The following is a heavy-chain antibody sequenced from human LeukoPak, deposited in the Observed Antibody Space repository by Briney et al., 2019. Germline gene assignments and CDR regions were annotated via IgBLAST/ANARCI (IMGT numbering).Heavy chain of an antibody. J-gene: IGHJ3*02. CDR1: GDSIISSKYY. CDR2: IYYSGST. CDR3: ARHLNWGVGAFDI. Sequence: SETLSLTCTVSGDSIISSKYYWGWIRQPPGKGLGWVGYIYYSGSTNYNPSLKSRVTISVDTSKNQFSLKLSSVTAADTAVYYCARHLNWGVGAFDIWGQGTMVTVSS. V-gene: IGHV4-61*05. D-gene: IGHD7-27*01.